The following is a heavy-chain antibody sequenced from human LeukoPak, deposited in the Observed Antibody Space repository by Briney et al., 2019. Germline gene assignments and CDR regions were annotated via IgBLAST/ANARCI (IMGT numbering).Heavy chain of an antibody. CDR1: GFTLSSYS. CDR2: ISSNSSYI. J-gene: IGHJ4*02. D-gene: IGHD4-23*01. Sequence: PGRSLRLSCAASGFTLSSYSMNWVRQASRKGLEWVLSISSNSSYIYYADSVKGRFTISRDNAKNSLYLQMNSLRAEDTAVYYCARDPFSTVVTADYWGQGTLVTVSS. V-gene: IGHV3-21*01. CDR3: ARDPFSTVVTADY.